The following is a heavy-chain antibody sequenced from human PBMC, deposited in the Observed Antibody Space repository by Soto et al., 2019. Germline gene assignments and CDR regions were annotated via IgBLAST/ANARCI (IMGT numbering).Heavy chain of an antibody. J-gene: IGHJ4*02. CDR1: GFTFSSYS. Sequence: EVQLVESGGGLVQPGGSLRLSCAASGFTFSSYSMNWARQAPGKGLEWISYISSSSRTIYDPDSVKGRFTISRDNAKNSLYLQMNSLRAEDTAVYYCARDKGRSPLDYWGQGTLVTVSS. D-gene: IGHD2-15*01. V-gene: IGHV3-48*01. CDR2: ISSSSRTI. CDR3: ARDKGRSPLDY.